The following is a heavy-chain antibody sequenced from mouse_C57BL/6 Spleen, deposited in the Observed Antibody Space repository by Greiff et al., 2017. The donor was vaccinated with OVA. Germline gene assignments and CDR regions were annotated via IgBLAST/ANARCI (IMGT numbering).Heavy chain of an antibody. CDR1: GFTFSDFY. Sequence: EVQGVESGGGLVQSGRSLRLSCATSGFTFSDFYMEWVRQAPGKGLEWIAASRNKANDYTTEYSASVKGRFIVSRDTSQSILYLQMNALRAEDTAIYYCARDDLLWYPFAYWGQGTLVTVSA. CDR3: ARDDLLWYPFAY. D-gene: IGHD2-1*01. V-gene: IGHV7-1*01. CDR2: SRNKANDYTT. J-gene: IGHJ3*01.